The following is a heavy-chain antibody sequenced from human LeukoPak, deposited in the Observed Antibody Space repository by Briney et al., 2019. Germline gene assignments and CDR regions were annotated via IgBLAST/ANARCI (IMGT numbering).Heavy chain of an antibody. D-gene: IGHD2-15*01. CDR1: GFTFSSYS. V-gene: IGHV3-21*01. CDR2: ISSSSSYI. J-gene: IGHJ4*02. Sequence: PGGSLRLSCAASGFTFSSYSMNWVRQAPGKGLEWVSSISSSSSYIYYADSVKGRFTISRDNAKNSLYLQMNSLRAEDTAVYYCASDLFFDGYCSGGSCYPLDYWGQGTLVTVSS. CDR3: ASDLFFDGYCSGGSCYPLDY.